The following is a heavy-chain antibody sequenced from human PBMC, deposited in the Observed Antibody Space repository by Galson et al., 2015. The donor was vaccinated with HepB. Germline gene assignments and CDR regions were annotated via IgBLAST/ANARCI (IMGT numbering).Heavy chain of an antibody. D-gene: IGHD3-3*01. Sequence: SLRLSCAASGFTFSNAWMSWVRQAPGKGLEWVGHIKSKTDGGATEYAAPVKGRFTISRDDSKNTLYLQMNSLKTEDTDVYYCTPGSVFGVVIMPWGQGTLVTVSS. J-gene: IGHJ5*02. CDR1: GFTFSNAW. CDR3: TPGSVFGVVIMP. V-gene: IGHV3-15*01. CDR2: IKSKTDGGAT.